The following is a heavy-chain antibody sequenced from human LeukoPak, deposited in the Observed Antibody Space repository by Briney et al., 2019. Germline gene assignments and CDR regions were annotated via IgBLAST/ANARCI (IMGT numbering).Heavy chain of an antibody. CDR2: IDSNGGGA. CDR1: GFTFNIYW. J-gene: IGHJ4*02. V-gene: IGHV3-74*01. Sequence: GGSLRLSCATSGFTFNIYWMQWVRQVPGKGLVWVSRIDSNGGGANYADSVKGQFTTSRDNGNNTMYLQMNSLRAEDTAIYYCARAKYSSRWSLDYWGQGALVTVSS. CDR3: ARAKYSSRWSLDY. D-gene: IGHD6-13*01.